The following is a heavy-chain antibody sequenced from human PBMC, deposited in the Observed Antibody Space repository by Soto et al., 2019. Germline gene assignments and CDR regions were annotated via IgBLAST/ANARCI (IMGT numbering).Heavy chain of an antibody. D-gene: IGHD1-7*01. J-gene: IGHJ6*03. Sequence: PSQTLSLTCAISGDSVSSNSAAWSWIRQSPSRGLEWLGRTYYRSRWYNDYAVSVRSRITINPDTSKNQFSLQLTSVTPEDTAVYYCAGTTSHQWYYMDVWGKGTTVTVSS. CDR3: AGTTSHQWYYMDV. CDR1: GDSVSSNSAA. V-gene: IGHV6-1*01. CDR2: TYYRSRWYN.